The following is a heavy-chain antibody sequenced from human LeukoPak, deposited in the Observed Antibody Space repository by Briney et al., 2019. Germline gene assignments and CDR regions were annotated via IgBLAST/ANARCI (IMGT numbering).Heavy chain of an antibody. CDR1: GFTFSNSA. CDR2: ITGNGGTT. CDR3: ATALSIASAGYYFVY. J-gene: IGHJ4*02. Sequence: PGGSLRLSCAASGFTFSNSAMSWVRQAPGKGLEWVSTITGNGGTTFYADSVKGRFTISRDNSKNTLSLQMNSLRAEDTALYYCATALSIASAGYYFVYWGQGTLVTVSS. D-gene: IGHD6-13*01. V-gene: IGHV3-23*01.